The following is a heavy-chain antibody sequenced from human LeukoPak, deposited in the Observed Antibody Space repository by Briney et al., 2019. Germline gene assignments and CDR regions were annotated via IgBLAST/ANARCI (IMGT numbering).Heavy chain of an antibody. Sequence: PPETLSLTCGVYGVSLSGNYWSWIRQPPGKGLEWIGEINHSGSTNYNPSLKSRVTISVDTSKNQFSLKLSSVTAADTAVYYCARALMYYYDSSGYPYYFDYWGQGTLVTVSS. CDR2: INHSGST. D-gene: IGHD3-22*01. J-gene: IGHJ4*02. CDR3: ARALMYYYDSSGYPYYFDY. CDR1: GVSLSGNY. V-gene: IGHV4-34*01.